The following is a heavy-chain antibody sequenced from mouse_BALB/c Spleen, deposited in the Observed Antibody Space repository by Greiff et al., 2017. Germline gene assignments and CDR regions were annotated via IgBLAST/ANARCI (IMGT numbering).Heavy chain of an antibody. J-gene: IGHJ4*01. V-gene: IGHV1S126*01. CDR3: ARNTATAMDY. D-gene: IGHD1-2*01. CDR2: IDPSDSET. CDR1: GYSFTSYW. Sequence: VKLVESGPQLVRPGASVKISCKASGYSFTSYWMHWVKQRPGQGLEWIGMIDPSDSETRLNQKFKDKATLTVDKSSSTAYMQLSSPTSEDSAVYYCARNTATAMDYWGQGTSVTVSS.